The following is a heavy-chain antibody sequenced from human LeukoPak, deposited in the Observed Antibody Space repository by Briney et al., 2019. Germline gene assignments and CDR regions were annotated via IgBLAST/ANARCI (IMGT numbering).Heavy chain of an antibody. J-gene: IGHJ4*02. Sequence: GGSLRLSCAASGFTFNNYAMSWVRQAPGKGLEWITAISGGGTTYYADSVQGRFIISRDSSKNTLYLQMNSLKTEDTAVYYCTTDESYWGQGTLVTVSS. V-gene: IGHV3-23*01. CDR1: GFTFNNYA. CDR3: TTDESY. CDR2: ISGGGTT.